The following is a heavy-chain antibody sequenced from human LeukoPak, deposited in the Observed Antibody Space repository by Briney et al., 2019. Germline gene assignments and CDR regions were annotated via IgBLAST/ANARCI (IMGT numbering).Heavy chain of an antibody. V-gene: IGHV1-18*01. J-gene: IGHJ6*03. CDR3: AREESDIFAGYTSHYYMDV. D-gene: IGHD3-9*01. CDR1: GYIFTSYG. CDR2: ISADNGHT. Sequence: ASVKVSCKASGYIFTSYGINWVRQAPGEGLEWMGWISADNGHTNFAQKFQGRVTMTTDTSTTTAYMELRSLRSDDTAVYCGAREESDIFAGYTSHYYMDVWGKGPTVIVAS.